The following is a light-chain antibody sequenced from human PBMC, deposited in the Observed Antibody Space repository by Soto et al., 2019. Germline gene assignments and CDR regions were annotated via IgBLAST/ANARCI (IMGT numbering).Light chain of an antibody. Sequence: QSVLTQPASVSGSPGQSITISCSGTSSDIGAYNYVSWYQHHPDKAPKFMIYEVSNRPLGVSDRFSASKSGNTAYLTISGLQAEDQADYYCSSSTTSSTLVFGTGTKVTVL. CDR1: SSDIGAYNY. CDR2: EVS. J-gene: IGLJ1*01. CDR3: SSSTTSSTLV. V-gene: IGLV2-14*01.